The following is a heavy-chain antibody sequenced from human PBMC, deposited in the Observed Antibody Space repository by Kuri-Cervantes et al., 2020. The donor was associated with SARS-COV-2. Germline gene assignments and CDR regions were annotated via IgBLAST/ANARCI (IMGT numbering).Heavy chain of an antibody. Sequence: GGSLRLSCAASGFTISDYYMTWIRQTPGKGLEWVSYISASGEIIYYADSVKGRFTISRDNAKNSLYLQMNSLRAEDTAVYYCAKGIAVAGTGGFDYWGQGTLVTVSS. CDR2: ISASGEII. J-gene: IGHJ4*02. CDR1: GFTISDYY. D-gene: IGHD6-19*01. CDR3: AKGIAVAGTGGFDY. V-gene: IGHV3-11*04.